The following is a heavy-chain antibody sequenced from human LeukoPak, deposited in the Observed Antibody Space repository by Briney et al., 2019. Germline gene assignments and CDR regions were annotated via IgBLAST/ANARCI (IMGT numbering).Heavy chain of an antibody. CDR3: ARGNYEYVWGGIDY. V-gene: IGHV4-34*01. CDR2: IYYSGST. Sequence: SETLSLTCAVYGGSFSGYYWSWIRQPPGKGLEWIASIYYSGSTYYNPSLKSRVTTFVDTSKNQLSLKLSSVTAADTAVYYCARGNYEYVWGGIDYWGQGTLVTVSS. D-gene: IGHD3-16*01. CDR1: GGSFSGYY. J-gene: IGHJ4*02.